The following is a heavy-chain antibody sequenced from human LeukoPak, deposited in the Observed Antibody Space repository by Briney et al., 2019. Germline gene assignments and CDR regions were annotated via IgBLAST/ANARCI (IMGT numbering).Heavy chain of an antibody. Sequence: SETLSLTCTVSGGSISSYYWSWIRQPPGKGLEWIGYIYTSGSTNYNPSLKSRVTISVDTSKNQFSLKLSSVTAADTAVYYCARLNTYYYDSSGYYDAFDIWGQGTMVTVSS. D-gene: IGHD3-22*01. CDR2: IYTSGST. V-gene: IGHV4-4*09. CDR3: ARLNTYYYDSSGYYDAFDI. CDR1: GGSISSYY. J-gene: IGHJ3*02.